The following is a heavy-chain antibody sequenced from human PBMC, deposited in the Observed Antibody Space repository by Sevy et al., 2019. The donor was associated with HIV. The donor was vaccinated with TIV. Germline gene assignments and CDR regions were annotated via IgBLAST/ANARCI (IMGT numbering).Heavy chain of an antibody. CDR3: AKDRVSGTYYTGDFDY. CDR1: VFTFSTYA. V-gene: IGHV3-23*01. Sequence: GGSLRLSCAASVFTFSTYAMTWVRQAPGKGLEWVSVISGSGGSTYYADSVKGRFTISRDNSKNTLYLQMNSLRAEDTAVYYCAKDRVSGTYYTGDFDYWGQGTLVTVSS. CDR2: ISGSGGST. J-gene: IGHJ4*02. D-gene: IGHD3-10*01.